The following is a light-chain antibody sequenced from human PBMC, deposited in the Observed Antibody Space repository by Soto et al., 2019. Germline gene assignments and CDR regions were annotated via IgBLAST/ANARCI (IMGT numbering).Light chain of an antibody. CDR2: AAS. V-gene: IGKV1-17*01. CDR1: QVITND. CDR3: LQLNTYPWT. J-gene: IGKJ1*01. Sequence: IQMTQSPSSLSASVGDRLSITCRASQVITNDLGWYQQKPGKAPKRLINAASTLQSGVPSRFSGSGSGTEFTLTISSLQPEDVATYYCLQLNTYPWTFGQGTKVEIK.